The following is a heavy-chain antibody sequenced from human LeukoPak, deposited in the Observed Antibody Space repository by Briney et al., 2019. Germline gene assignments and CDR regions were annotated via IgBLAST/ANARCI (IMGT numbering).Heavy chain of an antibody. D-gene: IGHD5-12*01. V-gene: IGHV4-39*07. Sequence: SDTLSLTCTVSGGSITRESHYWAWIRQAPGKGLEWIGSIYYSGTTYYTSSLRSRVTISVDPSKNQFSLKLTSVTAADTAVYYCARDRVATIDYWGQGTLVTVSS. CDR2: IYYSGTT. CDR1: GGSITRESHY. J-gene: IGHJ4*02. CDR3: ARDRVATIDY.